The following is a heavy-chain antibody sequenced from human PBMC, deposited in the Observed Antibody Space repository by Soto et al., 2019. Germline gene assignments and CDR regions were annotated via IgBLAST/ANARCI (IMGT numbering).Heavy chain of an antibody. CDR1: GGTFSSYA. V-gene: IGHV1-69*13. Sequence: ASVKVSCKASGGTFSSYAISWVRQAPGQGLEWMGGIIPIFGTANYAQKFQGRVTITADESTSTAYMELSSLRSEDTAVYYCASNAGRDGYNSDYFDYWGQGTLVTVSS. CDR3: ASNAGRDGYNSDYFDY. CDR2: IIPIFGTA. D-gene: IGHD5-12*01. J-gene: IGHJ4*02.